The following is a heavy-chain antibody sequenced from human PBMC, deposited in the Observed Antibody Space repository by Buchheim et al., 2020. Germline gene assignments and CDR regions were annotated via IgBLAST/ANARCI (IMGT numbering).Heavy chain of an antibody. V-gene: IGHV1-8*01. Sequence: QVQLVQSGAEVKKPGASVKVSCKASGYTFTSYDINWVRQATGQGLEWMGWMNPNSGNTGYAQKFQGRVTMTRNTSISTAYMELSRLRSEDTAVYYCAGGGFGNSGWRYYYYDYGMDVWGQGTT. D-gene: IGHD6-19*01. CDR2: MNPNSGNT. CDR3: AGGGFGNSGWRYYYYDYGMDV. CDR1: GYTFTSYD. J-gene: IGHJ6*02.